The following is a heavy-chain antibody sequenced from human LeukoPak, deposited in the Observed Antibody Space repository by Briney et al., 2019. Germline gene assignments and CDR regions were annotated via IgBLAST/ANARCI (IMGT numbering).Heavy chain of an antibody. CDR2: INWNGGST. Sequence: GGSLRLSCAASGFTFDDYGMSWVRQAPGKGLEWVSGINWNGGSTGYADSVKGRFTISRDNAKNSLYLQMNSLRAEDTALYYCARDFITMVRGVHMDVWGKGTTVTVSS. V-gene: IGHV3-20*04. CDR3: ARDFITMVRGVHMDV. J-gene: IGHJ6*03. D-gene: IGHD3-10*01. CDR1: GFTFDDYG.